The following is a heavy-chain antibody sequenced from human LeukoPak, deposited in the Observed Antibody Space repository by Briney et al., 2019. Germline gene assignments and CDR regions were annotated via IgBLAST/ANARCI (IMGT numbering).Heavy chain of an antibody. D-gene: IGHD6-19*01. CDR1: GYIFTTYY. V-gene: IGHV1-46*01. CDR3: ARDQGVAGIMDV. CDR2: INPSDGST. J-gene: IGHJ6*02. Sequence: ASVKVSCKASGYIFTTYYMHWVRQAPGQGLEWMGVINPSDGSTNYAQRFQGRVTFTSDTSATVVYMDLSSLRSEDTAEYYCARDQGVAGIMDVWGQGTTVTVSS.